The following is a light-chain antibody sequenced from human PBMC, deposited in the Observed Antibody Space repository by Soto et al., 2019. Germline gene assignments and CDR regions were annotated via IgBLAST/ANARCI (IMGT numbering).Light chain of an antibody. J-gene: IGKJ1*01. CDR2: GAS. CDR1: QSVSSN. CDR3: QQYNNWPWT. V-gene: IGKV3-15*01. Sequence: EFVLTQSPGTLSLSPGERATLSCRASQSVSSNLAWYQQKPGQAPRLLIYGASTRATSFPARFSGSGSGTDFTLTISSLQSEDFAVYYCQQYNNWPWTFGQGTKVDI.